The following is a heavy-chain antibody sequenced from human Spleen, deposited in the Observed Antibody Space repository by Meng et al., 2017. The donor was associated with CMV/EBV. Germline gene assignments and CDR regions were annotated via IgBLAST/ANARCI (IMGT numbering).Heavy chain of an antibody. CDR2: ISWNGGSV. J-gene: IGHJ5*01. Sequence: GGSLRLSCVASGFTFDDYAMHWVRQAPGKGLEWVSGISWNGGSVVYADSVKGRFTISRDNTKNSLYLQLNSLRAEDTALYYCARDSGYGGTPGWFDSWGQGTLVTGSS. CDR1: GFTFDDYA. CDR3: ARDSGYGGTPGWFDS. D-gene: IGHD5-12*01. V-gene: IGHV3-9*01.